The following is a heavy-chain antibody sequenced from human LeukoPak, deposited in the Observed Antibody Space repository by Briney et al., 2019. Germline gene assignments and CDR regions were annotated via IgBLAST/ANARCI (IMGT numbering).Heavy chain of an antibody. D-gene: IGHD2-15*01. Sequence: GESLKISCKGSGYSFTSCWIGWVRQMPGKGLEWMGIIYPGDSDTRYSPSFQGQVTISADKSISTAYLQWSSLKASDTAMYYCAALLGYCSGGSCYSTYYFDYWGQGTLVTVSS. J-gene: IGHJ4*02. CDR1: GYSFTSCW. CDR3: AALLGYCSGGSCYSTYYFDY. V-gene: IGHV5-51*01. CDR2: IYPGDSDT.